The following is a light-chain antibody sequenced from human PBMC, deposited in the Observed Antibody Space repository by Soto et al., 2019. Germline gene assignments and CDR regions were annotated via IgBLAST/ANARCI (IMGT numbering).Light chain of an antibody. CDR2: GAS. CDR3: QQYVTSPPGYT. V-gene: IGKV3D-15*02. J-gene: IGKJ2*01. Sequence: EVVMTQSPATLSASPGERVILSCRASQNIGSNLAWYQQRPGQAPRLLMYGASTRATETPARFSGSGSATDFTLTISSLQSEDFAVYYCQQYVTSPPGYTFGQGTELRIK. CDR1: QNIGSN.